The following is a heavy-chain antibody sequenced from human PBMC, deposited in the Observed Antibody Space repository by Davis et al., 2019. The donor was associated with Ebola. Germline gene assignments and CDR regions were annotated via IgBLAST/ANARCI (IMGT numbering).Heavy chain of an antibody. D-gene: IGHD3-3*01. Sequence: ASVKVSCKASGYTFTSYGISWVRQAPGQGLEWMGWISAYNGNTNYAQKLQGRVTMTTDTSTSTAYMELRSLRSDDTAVYYCARQEYDFWSGYHIDYWGQGTLVTVSS. CDR2: ISAYNGNT. CDR1: GYTFTSYG. V-gene: IGHV1-18*01. J-gene: IGHJ4*02. CDR3: ARQEYDFWSGYHIDY.